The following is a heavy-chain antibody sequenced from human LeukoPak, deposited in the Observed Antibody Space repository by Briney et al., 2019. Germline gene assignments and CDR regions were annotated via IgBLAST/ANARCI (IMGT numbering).Heavy chain of an antibody. V-gene: IGHV1-8*03. CDR2: MNPNSGNT. Sequence: ASVKVSCKASGYTFTSYDINWVRQATGQGLEWMGWMNPNSGNTGYAQKFQGRVTITRNTSISTAYMELSSLRSEDTAVYYCAREPAIGYCTNGVCYDYYYYMDVWGKGTTVTVSS. J-gene: IGHJ6*03. CDR3: AREPAIGYCTNGVCYDYYYYMDV. D-gene: IGHD2-8*01. CDR1: GYTFTSYD.